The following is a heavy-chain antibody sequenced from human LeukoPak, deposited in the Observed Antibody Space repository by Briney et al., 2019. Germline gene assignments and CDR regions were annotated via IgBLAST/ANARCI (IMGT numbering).Heavy chain of an antibody. D-gene: IGHD6-19*01. CDR3: AREEAVAEPYFYGMDV. CDR2: ISNDGNNK. Sequence: PGGSLRLSRAASGFTFSSFAMHWVCQAPGKGLEWVAAISNDGNNKYYADSVKGRFTISRDNSKNTLYLQMNSLRPKDTAVYFCAREEAVAEPYFYGMDVWGQGTTVTVSS. V-gene: IGHV3-30*04. J-gene: IGHJ6*02. CDR1: GFTFSSFA.